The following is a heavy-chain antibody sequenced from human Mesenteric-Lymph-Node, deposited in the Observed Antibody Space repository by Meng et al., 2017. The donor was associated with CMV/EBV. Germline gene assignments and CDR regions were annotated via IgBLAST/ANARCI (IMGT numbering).Heavy chain of an antibody. V-gene: IGHV3-30-3*01. D-gene: IGHD6-6*01. Sequence: GESLKISCAASGFTFSSYAMHWVRQAPGKGLEWVAVISYDGSNKYYADSVKGRFTISRDNSKNTLYLQMNSLRPEDTAVYYCARDPLRLAARAPSDYWGQGTLVTVSS. CDR3: ARDPLRLAARAPSDY. CDR1: GFTFSSYA. J-gene: IGHJ4*02. CDR2: ISYDGSNK.